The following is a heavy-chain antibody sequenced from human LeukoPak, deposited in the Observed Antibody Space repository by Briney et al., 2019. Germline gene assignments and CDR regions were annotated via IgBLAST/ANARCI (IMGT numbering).Heavy chain of an antibody. J-gene: IGHJ4*02. Sequence: SQTLSLTCTVSGGSISSGNYYWSWIRQPPGKGLEWIGYIYYSGSTNYNPSLKSRVTISVDTSKNQFSLKLSSVTAADTAVYYCARLRYSSYTDYWGQGTLVTVSS. CDR3: ARLRYSSYTDY. V-gene: IGHV4-61*01. CDR1: GGSISSGNYY. D-gene: IGHD6-13*01. CDR2: IYYSGST.